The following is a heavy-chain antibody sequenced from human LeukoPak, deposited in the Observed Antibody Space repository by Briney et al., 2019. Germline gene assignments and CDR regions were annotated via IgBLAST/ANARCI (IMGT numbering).Heavy chain of an antibody. CDR2: IYYSGST. V-gene: IGHV4-59*12. CDR1: GGSISSYY. Sequence: SETLSLTCTVSGGSISSYYWSWIRQPPGKGLEWIGYIYYSGSTNYNPSLKSRVTISVDTSKNQFSLKLSSATAADTAVYYCARDGTRDYGSGNTKFWGAFDIWGQGTMVTVSS. D-gene: IGHD3-10*01. CDR3: ARDGTRDYGSGNTKFWGAFDI. J-gene: IGHJ3*02.